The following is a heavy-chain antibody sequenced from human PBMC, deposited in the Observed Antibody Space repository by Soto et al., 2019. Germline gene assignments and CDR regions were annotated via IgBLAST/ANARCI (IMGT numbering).Heavy chain of an antibody. D-gene: IGHD3-22*01. CDR3: ARASWVRYDSSGTGDY. J-gene: IGHJ4*02. Sequence: EVPLVESGGGLVQPGGSLRLSCAASGFTVSSNYMSWVRQAPGKGLEWVSVIYSGGSTYYADSVKGRFTISRDNSKNTLYLQMNSLRAEDTAVYYCARASWVRYDSSGTGDYWGQGTLVTVSS. CDR2: IYSGGST. CDR1: GFTVSSNY. V-gene: IGHV3-66*01.